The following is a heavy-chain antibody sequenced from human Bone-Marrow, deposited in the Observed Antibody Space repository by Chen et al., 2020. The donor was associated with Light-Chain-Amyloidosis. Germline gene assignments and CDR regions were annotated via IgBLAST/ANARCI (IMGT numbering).Heavy chain of an antibody. Sequence: EVQLEQSGPEVKKPGESLKISCKGSGYTFPNSWIGWVRQMPGKGLEWMGVIYPDDSDARYSPSLEGQVTISDDKSITTAYLKWRSAKAEYTAMYYFARRRDGYNFDYWGQGTPVNVSS. V-gene: IGHV5-51*01. CDR3: ARRRDGYNFDY. CDR1: GYTFPNSW. D-gene: IGHD5-12*01. J-gene: IGHJ4*02. CDR2: IYPDDSDA.